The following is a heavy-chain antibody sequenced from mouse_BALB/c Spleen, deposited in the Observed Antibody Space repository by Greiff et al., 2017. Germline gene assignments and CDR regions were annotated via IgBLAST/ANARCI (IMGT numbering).Heavy chain of an antibody. Sequence: DVQLVESGGGLVKPGGSLKLSCAASGFAFSSYDMSWVRQTPEKRLEWVAYISSGGGSTYYADTVKGRFTISRDNAKNTLYLQMSSLKSEDTAMYCCARPGPMDYWGQGTSVTVSS. CDR1: GFAFSSYD. V-gene: IGHV5-12-1*01. CDR3: ARPGPMDY. J-gene: IGHJ4*01. CDR2: ISSGGGST.